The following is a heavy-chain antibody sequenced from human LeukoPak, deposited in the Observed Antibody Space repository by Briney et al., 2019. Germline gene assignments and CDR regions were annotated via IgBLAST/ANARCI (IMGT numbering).Heavy chain of an antibody. V-gene: IGHV1-18*01. CDR1: GYTFTSYG. Sequence: ASVEVSFWASGYTFTSYGISWVRRAPGQGVEGMGWISAYNGNTKYSQKLQGRVTMTTDTSTSTAYMELRSLRSDDTAVYYCARGKRFGYSGSYIDSWGQGTLVTVSS. CDR2: ISAYNGNT. J-gene: IGHJ4*02. CDR3: ARGKRFGYSGSYIDS. D-gene: IGHD1-26*01.